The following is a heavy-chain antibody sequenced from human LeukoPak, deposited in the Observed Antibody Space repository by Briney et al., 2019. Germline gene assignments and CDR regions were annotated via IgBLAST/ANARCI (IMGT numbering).Heavy chain of an antibody. Sequence: SQTVSLTCAISGDSVSTNSAAWSGIRQAPSRGLEWLGRTYYRSRWYNDYAVSVKSRITIKSDTSKNQFSLQLNSVTPEDTAVYYCARDRDLGNYYDGMVVGGQATSATVSS. CDR1: GDSVSTNSAA. CDR3: ARDRDLGNYYDGMVV. J-gene: IGHJ6*02. D-gene: IGHD7-27*01. V-gene: IGHV6-1*01. CDR2: TYYRSRWYN.